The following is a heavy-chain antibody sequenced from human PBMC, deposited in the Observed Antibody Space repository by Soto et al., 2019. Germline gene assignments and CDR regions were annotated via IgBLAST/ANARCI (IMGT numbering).Heavy chain of an antibody. D-gene: IGHD1-1*01. CDR2: IYWNDDK. J-gene: IGHJ3*02. Sequence: SGPTLVNPTQTLTLTCTSSGFSLSTSGVGVGWIRQPPGEALEWLALIYWNDDKRYSPSLKSRLTITKDTSKNQVVLTMTSMDPVDTATYYCAHRREATRWAPDAFDIWGQGTMVTVSS. CDR3: AHRREATRWAPDAFDI. V-gene: IGHV2-5*01. CDR1: GFSLSTSGVG.